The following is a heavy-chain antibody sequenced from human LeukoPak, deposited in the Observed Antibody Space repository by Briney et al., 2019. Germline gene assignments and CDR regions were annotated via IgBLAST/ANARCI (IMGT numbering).Heavy chain of an antibody. CDR3: AKDPSVRGVPPGAFDI. CDR1: GFSFSNAW. J-gene: IGHJ3*02. Sequence: GGSLRLSCAASGFSFSNAWMSWVRQAPGKGLEWVGRIKRKTDGGTTEYAAPVKGRFTISRDNSKNTLYLQMNSLRAEDTAVYYCAKDPSVRGVPPGAFDIWGQGTMVTVSS. V-gene: IGHV3-15*01. CDR2: IKRKTDGGTT. D-gene: IGHD3-10*01.